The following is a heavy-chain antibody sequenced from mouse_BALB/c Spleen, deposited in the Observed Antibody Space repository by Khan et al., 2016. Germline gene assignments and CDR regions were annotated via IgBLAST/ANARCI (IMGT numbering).Heavy chain of an antibody. D-gene: IGHD2-3*01. CDR3: ARRDDGGGAMDY. Sequence: QVQLKESGPGLVAPSQSLSITCTVSGFSLTSDGVHWVRQPPGKGLEWLVVIWSDGSTTYNSALKSRLSISKDNSKSQVFLTTNKLQTDDTAMYYCARRDDGGGAMDYWGQGTSVTVSS. CDR1: GFSLTSDG. J-gene: IGHJ4*01. CDR2: IWSDGST. V-gene: IGHV2-6*02.